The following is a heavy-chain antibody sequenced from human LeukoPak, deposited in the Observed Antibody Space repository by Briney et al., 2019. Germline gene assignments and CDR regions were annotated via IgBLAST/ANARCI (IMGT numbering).Heavy chain of an antibody. J-gene: IGHJ4*02. CDR3: ARDLGGSYDY. Sequence: ASVKVSCKASGYTFTSYDINWVRQATGQGLEWMGWMNPNSGNTGYAQKFQGRVTMTRDTSISTAYMELSRLRSDDTAVYYCARDLGGSYDYWGQGTLVTVSS. D-gene: IGHD1-26*01. CDR2: MNPNSGNT. CDR1: GYTFTSYD. V-gene: IGHV1-8*02.